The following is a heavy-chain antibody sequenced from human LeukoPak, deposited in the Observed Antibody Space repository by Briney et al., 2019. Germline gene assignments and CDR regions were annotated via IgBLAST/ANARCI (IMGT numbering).Heavy chain of an antibody. Sequence: PSETLSLTCSVSGGSISSYYGNWIRQPPGKGLEWIGPIYYSGSTNYNPSLKSRVTISVDTSKNQFSLKLSSVTAADTAVYYCARWTYYYDSSGYKNAFDIWGQGTMVTVSS. D-gene: IGHD3-22*01. V-gene: IGHV4-59*12. CDR1: GGSISSYY. CDR2: IYYSGST. J-gene: IGHJ3*02. CDR3: ARWTYYYDSSGYKNAFDI.